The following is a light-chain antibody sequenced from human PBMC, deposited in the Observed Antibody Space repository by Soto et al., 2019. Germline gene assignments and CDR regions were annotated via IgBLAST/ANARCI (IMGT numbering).Light chain of an antibody. CDR3: QQRSNWPREIT. V-gene: IGKV3-11*01. J-gene: IGKJ5*01. Sequence: EIVSTQSPVTLSLSPGEIATLSCRASQTVSSYLAWYQQKPGQAPRLLIYDASNRATGIPARFSGSGSGTDFTRTISSLEPEEFAVYYCQQRSNWPREITFGQGTRLEIK. CDR1: QTVSSY. CDR2: DAS.